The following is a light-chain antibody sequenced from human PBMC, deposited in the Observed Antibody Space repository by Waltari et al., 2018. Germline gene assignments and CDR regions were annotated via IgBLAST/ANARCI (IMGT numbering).Light chain of an antibody. CDR3: AAWDDSLNGHVV. Sequence: QSVLTQPPSASGTPGQRVTISCSGSSSNIGSNTVTWYQQPPGTAPKLLIYSNNQRPSGVPDRFSGSKSGTSASLAISGLQSEDEADYYCAAWDDSLNGHVVFGGGTKLTVL. CDR1: SSNIGSNT. CDR2: SNN. V-gene: IGLV1-44*01. J-gene: IGLJ2*01.